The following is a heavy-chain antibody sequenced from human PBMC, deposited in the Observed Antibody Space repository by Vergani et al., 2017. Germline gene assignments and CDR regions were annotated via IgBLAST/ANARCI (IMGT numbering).Heavy chain of an antibody. CDR1: GYSFTSYW. CDR3: ARIRHPHNYDSSPGDYYYMDV. V-gene: IGHV5-51*01. J-gene: IGHJ6*03. Sequence: EVQLVQSGAEVKKPGESLKISCKGSGYSFTSYWIGWVRQMPGKGLEWMGIIYPGDSDTRYSPSFQGQVTISADKSIRTAYLQWSSLKASDTAMYYCARIRHPHNYDSSPGDYYYMDVWGKGTTVTVS. D-gene: IGHD3-22*01. CDR2: IYPGDSDT.